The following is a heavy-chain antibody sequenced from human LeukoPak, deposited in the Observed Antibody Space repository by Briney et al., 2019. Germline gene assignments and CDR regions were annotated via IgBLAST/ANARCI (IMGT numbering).Heavy chain of an antibody. CDR1: GFTFSSYG. J-gene: IGHJ6*02. CDR3: ARDGGIRYCSGGSCRTYGMDV. V-gene: IGHV3-30*19. CDR2: ISYDRSNK. D-gene: IGHD2-15*01. Sequence: GGSLRLSCAASGFTFSSYGMHWVRQAPGKGLEWVAVISYDRSNKYYADSVKGRFTISRDNSKNTLYLQMNSLRAEDTAVYYCARDGGIRYCSGGSCRTYGMDVWGQGTTVTVSS.